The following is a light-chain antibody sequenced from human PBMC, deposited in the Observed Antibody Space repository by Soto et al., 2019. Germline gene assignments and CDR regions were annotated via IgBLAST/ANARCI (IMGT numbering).Light chain of an antibody. CDR2: DTF. CDR1: QSVNSN. V-gene: IGKV3-15*01. J-gene: IGKJ4*01. Sequence: EIVMTQSPATLSVSPGEGATLSCRASQSVNSNLAWYQQKPGQAPRLLIYDTFTRATGVPARFSGNGSGPEFTLTISSLQSEDSPVYFCQQYSNWSPLTFGGGTKVEI. CDR3: QQYSNWSPLT.